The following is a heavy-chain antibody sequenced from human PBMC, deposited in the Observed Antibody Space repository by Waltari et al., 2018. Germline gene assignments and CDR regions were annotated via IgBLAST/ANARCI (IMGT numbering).Heavy chain of an antibody. J-gene: IGHJ4*02. CDR2: IYYSGST. D-gene: IGHD3-3*01. CDR3: ARERIFGVLRYFDY. CDR1: GGSISSYY. Sequence: QVQLQESGPGLVKPSETLSLTCTVSGGSISSYYWSWIRQPPGKGLEWIGYIYYSGSTNYNPSLKSRVTISVDTSKNQFSLKLSSVTAADTAVYYCARERIFGVLRYFDYWGQGTLVTVSS. V-gene: IGHV4-59*01.